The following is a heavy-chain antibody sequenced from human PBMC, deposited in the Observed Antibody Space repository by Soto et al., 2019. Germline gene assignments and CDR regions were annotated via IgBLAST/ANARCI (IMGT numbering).Heavy chain of an antibody. CDR2: ISAYNGNT. D-gene: IGHD3-3*01. CDR1: GYTFTSYG. J-gene: IGHJ3*02. V-gene: IGHV1-18*01. Sequence: QVQLVQSGAEVKKPGASVKVSCKASGYTFTSYGISWVRQAPGQGLEWMGWISAYNGNTNYAQKLQGRVTMTTDTYSSTAYMELRSLRSDDTAVYYCAREQGVFYDFWSGYPPHAFDIWGQGTMVTVSS. CDR3: AREQGVFYDFWSGYPPHAFDI.